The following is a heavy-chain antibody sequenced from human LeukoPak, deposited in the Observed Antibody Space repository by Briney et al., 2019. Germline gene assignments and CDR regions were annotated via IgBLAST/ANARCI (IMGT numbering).Heavy chain of an antibody. CDR3: ARDGGYYFDY. CDR2: IYLSGST. CDR1: GGSISSGAYY. D-gene: IGHD2-15*01. V-gene: IGHV4-30-2*01. J-gene: IGHJ4*02. Sequence: SQTLSLTCTVSGGSISSGAYYWSWIRQPPGKGLEWIGYIYLSGSTYYNPSLKSLVTISVDMSKNQFSLKLSSVTAADTAVYYCARDGGYYFDYWGQGTLVTVSS.